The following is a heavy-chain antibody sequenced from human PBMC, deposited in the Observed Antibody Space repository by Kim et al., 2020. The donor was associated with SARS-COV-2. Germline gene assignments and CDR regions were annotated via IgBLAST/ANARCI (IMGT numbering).Heavy chain of an antibody. CDR3: AKDRYILTGYYSWYFDL. CDR2: ISGDGGST. CDR1: GFTFDDYA. Sequence: GGSLRLSCAASGFTFDDYAMHWVRQAPGKGLEWVSLISGDGGSTYYADSVKGRFTISRDNSKNSLYLQMNSLRTEDTALYYCAKDRYILTGYYSWYFDLWGRGTLVTVSS. J-gene: IGHJ2*01. D-gene: IGHD3-9*01. V-gene: IGHV3-43*02.